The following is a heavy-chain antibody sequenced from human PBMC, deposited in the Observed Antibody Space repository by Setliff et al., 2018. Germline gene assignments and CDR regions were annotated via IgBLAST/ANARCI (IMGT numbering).Heavy chain of an antibody. V-gene: IGHV3-48*03. J-gene: IGHJ4*02. CDR1: GFTFNTYS. CDR3: ARAPDYGEIDY. D-gene: IGHD4-17*01. Sequence: PGGSLRLSCAASGFTFNTYSMNWVRQAPGKRLEWVSFIRKGGNDKYYADSVKGRFTISRDDSQNSLYLQMNGLRAEDTGVYYCARAPDYGEIDYWGRGTLVTVAS. CDR2: IRKGGNDK.